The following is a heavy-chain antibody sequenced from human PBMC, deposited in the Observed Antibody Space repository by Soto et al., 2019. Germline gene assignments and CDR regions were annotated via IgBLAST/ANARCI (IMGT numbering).Heavy chain of an antibody. CDR1: GGSIDRSNYY. D-gene: IGHD3-22*01. J-gene: IGHJ4*02. Sequence: PSETLSLTCNVSGGSIDRSNYYWDWLRQPPGKGLEWIGTTYYNGNAYYNPSLKSRVSMSVDTSKNQFSLKLVSVTAADTAVYYCARHFDAVVVKGWGHCGQGRLATVPS. CDR3: ARHFDAVVVKGWGH. V-gene: IGHV4-39*01. CDR2: TYYNGNA.